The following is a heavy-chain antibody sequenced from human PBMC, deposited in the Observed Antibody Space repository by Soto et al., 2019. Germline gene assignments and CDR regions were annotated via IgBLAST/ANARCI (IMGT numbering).Heavy chain of an antibody. Sequence: SETLSRTCPLSGRSIRTGASYWRWIRHPPGKGLEWIGYIYYSGSTYYNPYLKSRVPISVDTSKNQFSLKLSSVTAADKDVYYCARAVVATIGRLFDYWRQGNLDTVS. V-gene: IGHV4-30-4*01. CDR2: IYYSGST. D-gene: IGHD5-12*01. CDR1: GRSIRTGASY. CDR3: ARAVVATIGRLFDY. J-gene: IGHJ4*02.